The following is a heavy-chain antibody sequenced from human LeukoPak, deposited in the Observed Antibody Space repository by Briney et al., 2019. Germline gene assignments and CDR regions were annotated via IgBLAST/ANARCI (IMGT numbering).Heavy chain of an antibody. D-gene: IGHD1-14*01. Sequence: GGSLRLSCAASGFTFSSYSMNWVRQAPGKGLEWVSAFSGNGGPTYYADSVKGRFTISRDKSKSTLYLQMNNLRAEDAAVYYCAKDRQTGNHYYFDSWGQGTLVAVSS. CDR2: FSGNGGPT. CDR1: GFTFSSYS. V-gene: IGHV3-23*01. CDR3: AKDRQTGNHYYFDS. J-gene: IGHJ4*02.